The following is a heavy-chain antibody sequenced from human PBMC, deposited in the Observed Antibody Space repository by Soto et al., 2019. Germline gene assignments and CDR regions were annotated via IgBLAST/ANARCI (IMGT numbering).Heavy chain of an antibody. J-gene: IGHJ4*02. CDR2: IYYSGST. CDR3: ARVRYYDSSGLPRTSISFNFDY. Sequence: SETLSLTCTVSGGSISSYYWSWIRQPPGKGLEGIGYIYYSGSTNYNPSLKSRVTISVDTSKNQFSLKLSSVTAADTAVYYCARVRYYDSSGLPRTSISFNFDYWGQGTLVTVSS. D-gene: IGHD3-22*01. V-gene: IGHV4-59*01. CDR1: GGSISSYY.